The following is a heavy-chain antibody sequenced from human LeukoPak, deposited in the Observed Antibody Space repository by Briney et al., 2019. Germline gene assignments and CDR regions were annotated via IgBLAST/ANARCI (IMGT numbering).Heavy chain of an antibody. D-gene: IGHD3-10*01. CDR3: AGGLLWFGELSPNFDY. Sequence: SETLSLTCTVSGGSISSYYGSWLRQPPGKGLEWIGYIYTSGSTNYNPSLKSRVTISVDTSKNQFSLKLSSVTAADTAVYYCAGGLLWFGELSPNFDYWGQGTLVTVSS. CDR2: IYTSGST. V-gene: IGHV4-4*09. J-gene: IGHJ4*02. CDR1: GGSISSYY.